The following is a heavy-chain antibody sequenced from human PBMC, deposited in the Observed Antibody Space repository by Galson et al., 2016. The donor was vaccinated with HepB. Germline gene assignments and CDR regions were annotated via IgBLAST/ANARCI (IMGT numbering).Heavy chain of an antibody. CDR3: VAFRGDSSGYGEY. V-gene: IGHV3-48*02. CDR1: GFTFSSYA. J-gene: IGHJ4*02. Sequence: SLRLSCAASGFTFSSYALNWVRQAPGKGLEWVSYIGSRSSPIHYADSVKGRFTISRDNAKNSLYLQMNSLRDEDTAVYYCVAFRGDSSGYGEYWSQGTLVTVSS. D-gene: IGHD5-18*01. CDR2: IGSRSSPI.